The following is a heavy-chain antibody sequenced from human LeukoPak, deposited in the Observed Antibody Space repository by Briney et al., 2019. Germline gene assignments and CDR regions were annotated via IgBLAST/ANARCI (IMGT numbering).Heavy chain of an antibody. D-gene: IGHD3-9*01. CDR1: GFTFSSYE. CDR3: ARDLRRYYDILTGSFYGMDV. J-gene: IGHJ6*02. V-gene: IGHV3-48*03. Sequence: QSGGSLRLSCAASGFTFSSYEMNWVRQAPGKGLEWVSYISSSGSTIYYADSVKGRFTISRDNAKNSLYLQMNSLRAEDTAVYYCARDLRRYYDILTGSFYGMDVWGQGTTVTVSS. CDR2: ISSSGSTI.